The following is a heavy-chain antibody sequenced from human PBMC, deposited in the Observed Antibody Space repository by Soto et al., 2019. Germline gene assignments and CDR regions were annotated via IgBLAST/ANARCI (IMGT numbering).Heavy chain of an antibody. Sequence: ASVKVSCKASGYTFTSYAMHWVRQAPGQRLEWMGWINAGNGNTKYSQKFQGRVTITRDTSASTAYMELSSLRSEDTAVYYCARDIEYSYGIPSPAGYWGQGTLVTVSS. D-gene: IGHD5-18*01. CDR1: GYTFTSYA. CDR3: ARDIEYSYGIPSPAGY. V-gene: IGHV1-3*01. CDR2: INAGNGNT. J-gene: IGHJ4*02.